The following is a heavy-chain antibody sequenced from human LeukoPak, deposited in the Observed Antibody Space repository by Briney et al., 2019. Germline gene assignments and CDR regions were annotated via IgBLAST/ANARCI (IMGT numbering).Heavy chain of an antibody. CDR3: AGTMVRGVLTHFDY. D-gene: IGHD3-10*01. J-gene: IGHJ4*02. V-gene: IGHV1-18*01. CDR1: GYTFTSYG. Sequence: ASVKVSCEASGYTFTSYGISWVRQAPGQGLEWMGWISAYNGNTNYAQKLQGRVTMTTDTSTSTAYMELRSLRSDDTAVYYCAGTMVRGVLTHFDYWGQGTLVTVSS. CDR2: ISAYNGNT.